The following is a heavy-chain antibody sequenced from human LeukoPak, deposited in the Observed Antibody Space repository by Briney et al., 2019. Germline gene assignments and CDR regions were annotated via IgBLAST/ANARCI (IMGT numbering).Heavy chain of an antibody. CDR3: ARLRRNSDRSGYYYYYDY. J-gene: IGHJ4*02. CDR2: ISVGSNYI. D-gene: IGHD3-22*01. CDR1: GYTFSSYS. V-gene: IGHV3-21*01. Sequence: GSLRLSCAASGYTFSSYSINWVRQDPGKGLEWVSSISVGSNYIYYADSVRGRFSISRDDARNSLYLQMDSLRGDDTAVYYCARLRRNSDRSGYYYYYDYWGQGTLVTVSS.